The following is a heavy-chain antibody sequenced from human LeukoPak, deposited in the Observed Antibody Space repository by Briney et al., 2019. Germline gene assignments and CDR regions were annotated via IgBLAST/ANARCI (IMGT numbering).Heavy chain of an antibody. V-gene: IGHV3-23*01. CDR1: GFTFSSYA. Sequence: GGSLRLSCAASGFTFSSYAMSWVRQAPGKGLEWVSAISGSGGSTYYADSVKGRFTISRDNSKNTLYLQMNSLRAEDTVVYYCAKCSYGFSDPNLDYWGQGTLVTVSS. CDR2: ISGSGGST. D-gene: IGHD5-18*01. CDR3: AKCSYGFSDPNLDY. J-gene: IGHJ4*02.